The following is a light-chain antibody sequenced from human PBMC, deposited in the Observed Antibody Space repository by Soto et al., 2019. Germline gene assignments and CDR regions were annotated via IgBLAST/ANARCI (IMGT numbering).Light chain of an antibody. V-gene: IGKV1-39*01. CDR3: QQSYSTPPWT. CDR1: QSISSY. J-gene: IGKJ1*01. CDR2: AAS. Sequence: DIQMPPSPSCLSTSVVNRLTITGVGSQSISSYLNWYQQKPGKAPKLLIYAASSLQSGVPSRFSGSGSATDFTLTISSLQPEDFATYYCQQSYSTPPWTFGQGTQVDIK.